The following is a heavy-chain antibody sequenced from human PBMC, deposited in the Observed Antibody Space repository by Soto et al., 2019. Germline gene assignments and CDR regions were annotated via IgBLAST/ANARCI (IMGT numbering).Heavy chain of an antibody. CDR1: GGTFSSYA. Sequence: QVQLVQSGAEVKKPGSSVKVSCKASGGTFSSYAISWVRQAPGQGLEWMGGIIPIFGTANYAQKFQGRVTITADESTSTAYMERSSLRSEDTAVYYCARDYYGSGSRDYYFDYWGQGTLVTVSS. CDR2: IIPIFGTA. V-gene: IGHV1-69*01. CDR3: ARDYYGSGSRDYYFDY. J-gene: IGHJ4*02. D-gene: IGHD3-10*01.